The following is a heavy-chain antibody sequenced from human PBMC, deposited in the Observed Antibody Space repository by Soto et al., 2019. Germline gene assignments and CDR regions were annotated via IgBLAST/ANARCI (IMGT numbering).Heavy chain of an antibody. D-gene: IGHD4-17*01. CDR2: ISYDGNNK. V-gene: IGHV3-30*03. Sequence: GGSLRLSCAASEFTFSNYAMHWVRQPPGKGLQWLAVISYDGNNKYYADSVEGRFTISRDNSKNTVYLQMNSLRLEDTAVYYCARGPSYSDSYFDYWGQGTLVTSP. J-gene: IGHJ4*02. CDR3: ARGPSYSDSYFDY. CDR1: EFTFSNYA.